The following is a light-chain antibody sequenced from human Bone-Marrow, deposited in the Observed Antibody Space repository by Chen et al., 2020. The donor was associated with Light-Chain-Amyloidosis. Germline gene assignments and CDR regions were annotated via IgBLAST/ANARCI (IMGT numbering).Light chain of an antibody. J-gene: IGKJ2*01. CDR2: ASS. Sequence: DIQMTQSPSSLSASVGDRVTITCRASQSISSYLNWYQQKPGKAPKLLIYASSRLPSGVPSRFSCSGSGADFTLTIRRLQPGEFATYYCQQSYSTPYTFGQGTKLEIK. V-gene: IGKV1-39*01. CDR1: QSISSY. CDR3: QQSYSTPYT.